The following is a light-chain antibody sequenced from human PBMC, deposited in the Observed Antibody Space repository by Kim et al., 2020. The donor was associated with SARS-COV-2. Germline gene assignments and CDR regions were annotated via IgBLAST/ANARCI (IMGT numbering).Light chain of an antibody. V-gene: IGKV3-20*01. J-gene: IGKJ4*01. CDR1: QSLSSTY. CDR2: GAS. CDR3: QQCGTLPLT. Sequence: IVLTQSPGTLSLSPGERATLSCRASQSLSSTYLAWYQLKPGQAPRLLIYGASSRATGIPDRFSGSGSGTDFTLTISRLEPEDFAVYYCQQCGTLPLTFGGGTKVDIK.